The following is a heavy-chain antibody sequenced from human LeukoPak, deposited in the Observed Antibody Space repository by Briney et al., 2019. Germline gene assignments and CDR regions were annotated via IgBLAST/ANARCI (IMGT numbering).Heavy chain of an antibody. CDR1: GYSISSGYY. Sequence: SETLSLTCTVSGYSISSGYYWGWIRQPPGKGLEWIGSIYHSGSTYYNPSLKSRVTILVDTSKNQFSLKLSSVTAADTAVYYCARGYDFWSGYLSDLWGRGTLVTVSS. CDR2: IYHSGST. V-gene: IGHV4-38-2*02. J-gene: IGHJ2*01. CDR3: ARGYDFWSGYLSDL. D-gene: IGHD3-3*01.